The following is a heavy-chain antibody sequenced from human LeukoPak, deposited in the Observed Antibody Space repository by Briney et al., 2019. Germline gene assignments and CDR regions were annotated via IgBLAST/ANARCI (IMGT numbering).Heavy chain of an antibody. D-gene: IGHD3-16*01. CDR3: ARGGVAAYFDF. Sequence: GGSLRLSCSASGFTFTNAWMSWVRQAPGKGLEWIGRINSKTDGGTTDYAAPVKGRFTISRDDSKNTLYLQMNSLKTEDTAVYYCARGGVAAYFDFWGQGTLVTVSS. CDR1: GFTFTNAW. CDR2: INSKTDGGTT. J-gene: IGHJ4*02. V-gene: IGHV3-15*01.